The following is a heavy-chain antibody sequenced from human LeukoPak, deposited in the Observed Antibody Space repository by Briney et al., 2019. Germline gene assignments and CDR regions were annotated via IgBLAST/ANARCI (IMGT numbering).Heavy chain of an antibody. D-gene: IGHD4-23*01. CDR1: GGTFSSYA. CDR3: ARDTPPHDYGGNRFDY. J-gene: IGHJ4*02. V-gene: IGHV1-69*04. CDR2: IIPILGIA. Sequence: GASVKVSCKASGGTFSSYAISWVRQAPGQGLEWMGRIIPILGIANYAQKFQGRVTITADKSTSTAYMELSSLRSEDTAVYYCARDTPPHDYGGNRFDYWGQGTLVTVSS.